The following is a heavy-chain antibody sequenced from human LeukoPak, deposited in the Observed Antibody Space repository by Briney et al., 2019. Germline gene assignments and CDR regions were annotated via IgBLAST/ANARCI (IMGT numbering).Heavy chain of an antibody. Sequence: SETLSLTCTVSGGSISSSNFYWGWIRQPPGKGLEWIGSISYSGSTYYNPSLKSRVTISVDTSKNQFSLRLSSVTAADTAVFYCARTVRFLDPYGLDVWAQGTTVTVSS. J-gene: IGHJ6*02. V-gene: IGHV4-39*01. CDR1: GGSISSSNFY. D-gene: IGHD3-3*01. CDR2: ISYSGST. CDR3: ARTVRFLDPYGLDV.